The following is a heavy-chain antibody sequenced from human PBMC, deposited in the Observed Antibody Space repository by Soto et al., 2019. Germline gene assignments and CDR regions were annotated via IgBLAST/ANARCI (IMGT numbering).Heavy chain of an antibody. Sequence: EVQLVESGGGLVQPGGSLRLSCAASGFTFSNYWMHWVRLPPGKGLLWVSRINIGGSAANYAGSVEGRFTVSRDDAKNTLYLQMSSLRDDDTAVYYCVRGTNDWYVIDYWDQGAPVTVSS. CDR1: GFTFSNYW. J-gene: IGHJ4*02. CDR2: INIGGSAA. V-gene: IGHV3-74*01. CDR3: VRGTNDWYVIDY. D-gene: IGHD3-9*01.